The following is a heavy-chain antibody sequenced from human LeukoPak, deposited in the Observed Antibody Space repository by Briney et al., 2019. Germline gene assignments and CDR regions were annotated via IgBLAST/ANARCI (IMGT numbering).Heavy chain of an antibody. D-gene: IGHD3/OR15-3a*01. CDR2: INTDGSST. J-gene: IGHJ4*02. V-gene: IGHV3-74*01. CDR3: ARGTGNYYGY. CDR1: GFTFSSYW. Sequence: GGSLRLSCAASGFTFSSYWMHWVRQAPGKGLVWVSRINTDGSSTSYADSVKGRFTITRDSAKNTLYLQMNSLRAEDTAVYYCARGTGNYYGYWGQGTLVTVSS.